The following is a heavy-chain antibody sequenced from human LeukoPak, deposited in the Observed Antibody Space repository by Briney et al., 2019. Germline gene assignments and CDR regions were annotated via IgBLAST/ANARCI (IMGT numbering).Heavy chain of an antibody. CDR3: ARDIAYGSGSYPSKYYYGMDV. CDR1: GGSISSYY. V-gene: IGHV4-59*01. CDR2: IYYSGST. J-gene: IGHJ6*02. Sequence: SETLSLTCTVSGGSISSYYWSWIRQPPGKGLEWIGYIYYSGSTNYNPSLKSRVTISVDTSKNQFSLKLSSVTAADTAVYYCARDIAYGSGSYPSKYYYGMDVWGQGTTVTVSS. D-gene: IGHD3-10*01.